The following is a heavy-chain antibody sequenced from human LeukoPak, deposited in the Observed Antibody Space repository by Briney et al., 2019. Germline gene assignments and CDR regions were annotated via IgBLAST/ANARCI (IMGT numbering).Heavy chain of an antibody. CDR2: ISYDGSNK. J-gene: IGHJ4*02. Sequence: GGSLRLSCAASGFTFSSYGMPWVRQAPGKGLEWVAVISYDGSNKYYEDSVKGRFTISRDNSKNTLYLQVNSLRAEDTAVYYCAKDSVEYSSSDLFDYWGQGTLVTVSS. V-gene: IGHV3-30*18. CDR1: GFTFSSYG. D-gene: IGHD6-6*01. CDR3: AKDSVEYSSSDLFDY.